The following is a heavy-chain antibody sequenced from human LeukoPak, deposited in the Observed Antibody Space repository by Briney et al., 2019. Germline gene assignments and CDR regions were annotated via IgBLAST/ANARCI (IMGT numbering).Heavy chain of an antibody. CDR3: ASAYYYDSSGYYYGY. J-gene: IGHJ4*02. Sequence: AASVKVSCKASGYTFTGYYMHWVRQAPGQGLEWMGRINPNSGGTNYAQKFQGRVTMTRDTSISTAYMELSRLRSDDTAVYYCASAYYYDSSGYYYGYWGQGTLVTVSS. D-gene: IGHD3-22*01. V-gene: IGHV1-2*06. CDR2: INPNSGGT. CDR1: GYTFTGYY.